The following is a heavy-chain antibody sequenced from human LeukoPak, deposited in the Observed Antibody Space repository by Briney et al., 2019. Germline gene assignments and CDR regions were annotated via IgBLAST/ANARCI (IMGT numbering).Heavy chain of an antibody. V-gene: IGHV5-10-1*01. Sequence: GESLQISCKGSGYSFTSYWISWVRQMPGKGLEWMGRIDPSDSYTNYSPSFQGHVTISADKSISTAYLQWSSLKASDTAMYYCARERAGGYCSGGSCPNWFDPWGQGTLVTVSS. CDR3: ARERAGGYCSGGSCPNWFDP. CDR2: IDPSDSYT. CDR1: GYSFTSYW. J-gene: IGHJ5*02. D-gene: IGHD2-15*01.